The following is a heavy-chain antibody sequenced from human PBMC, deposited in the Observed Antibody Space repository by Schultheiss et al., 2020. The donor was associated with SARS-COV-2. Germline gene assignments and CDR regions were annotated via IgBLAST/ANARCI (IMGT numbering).Heavy chain of an antibody. CDR3: ARDTYSSGWYVDY. CDR1: GFTFSSCS. V-gene: IGHV3-7*01. CDR2: IKQDGSEK. Sequence: GGSLRLSCAASGFTFSSCSMNWVRQAPGKGLEWVANIKQDGSEKYYVDSVKGRFTISRDNAKKSLYLQMNSLRAEDTALYYCARDTYSSGWYVDYWGQGTLVTVSS. D-gene: IGHD6-19*01. J-gene: IGHJ4*02.